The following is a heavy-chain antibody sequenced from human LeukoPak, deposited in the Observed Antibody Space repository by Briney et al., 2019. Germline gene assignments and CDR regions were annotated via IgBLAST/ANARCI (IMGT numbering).Heavy chain of an antibody. J-gene: IGHJ4*02. Sequence: GASVKVSCKTFGYTFTGYYMHWVRQAPGQGLEWMGWINPNSGGTIYAQNFQGRVTTTRDTSVSTAYLELTRLTSDDTAVYYCARAGYISGWYGADYWGQGTLVTVSS. CDR2: INPNSGGT. CDR3: ARAGYISGWYGADY. D-gene: IGHD6-19*01. CDR1: GYTFTGYY. V-gene: IGHV1-2*02.